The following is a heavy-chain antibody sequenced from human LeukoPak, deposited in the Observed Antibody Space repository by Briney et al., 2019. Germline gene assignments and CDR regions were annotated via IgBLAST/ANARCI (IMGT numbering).Heavy chain of an antibody. D-gene: IGHD3-10*01. CDR2: INWNGGST. Sequence: GGSLRLSCAASGFTFDDYGMSWVRQAPGKGLELVSGINWNGGSTGYADSVKGRFTISRDSAKNSLYLQMNSLRAEDTALYYCASHLGGSGSYYDAFDIWGQGTMVTVSS. CDR1: GFTFDDYG. V-gene: IGHV3-20*04. J-gene: IGHJ3*02. CDR3: ASHLGGSGSYYDAFDI.